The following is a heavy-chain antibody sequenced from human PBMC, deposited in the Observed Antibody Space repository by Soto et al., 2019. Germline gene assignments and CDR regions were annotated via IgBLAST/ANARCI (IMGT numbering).Heavy chain of an antibody. CDR2: INPSNGNT. CDR3: ARSIVVVTAADY. Sequence: ASVKVSCKASGDTVYVYDMHLVRKAPGQRLEWMGWINPSNGNTKYAQKFQGRVTITRDTSASTAYMELSSLRSEDTAVYYCARSIVVVTAADYWGQGTLVTVSS. V-gene: IGHV1-3*01. CDR1: GDTVYVYD. J-gene: IGHJ4*02. D-gene: IGHD2-21*02.